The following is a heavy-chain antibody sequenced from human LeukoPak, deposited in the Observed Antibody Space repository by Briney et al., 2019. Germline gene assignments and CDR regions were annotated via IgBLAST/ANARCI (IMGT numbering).Heavy chain of an antibody. Sequence: SETLSLTCTVSGGSISSYYWSWIRQPPGKGLEWIGYIYYSGSTNYNPSLKSRVTISVDTSKNQFSLKLSSVTAADTAVYYCASGYCSSTSCPKNYYMDVWGKGTTVTVSS. CDR3: ASGYCSSTSCPKNYYMDV. D-gene: IGHD2-2*01. CDR1: GGSISSYY. CDR2: IYYSGST. V-gene: IGHV4-59*01. J-gene: IGHJ6*03.